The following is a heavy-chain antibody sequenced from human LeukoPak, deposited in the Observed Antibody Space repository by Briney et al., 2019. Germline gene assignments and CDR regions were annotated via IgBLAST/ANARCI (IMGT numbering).Heavy chain of an antibody. J-gene: IGHJ4*02. D-gene: IGHD3-10*01. CDR2: ISWNSGSI. CDR3: AKDWDGSGSYSYYFDY. Sequence: GGSLRLSCAASGFTFDDYAMHWVRQAPGKGLEWVSGISWNSGSIGYADSVKGRFTISRDNAKNSLYLQMSSLRAEDTALYYCAKDWDGSGSYSYYFDYWGQGTLVTVSS. CDR1: GFTFDDYA. V-gene: IGHV3-9*01.